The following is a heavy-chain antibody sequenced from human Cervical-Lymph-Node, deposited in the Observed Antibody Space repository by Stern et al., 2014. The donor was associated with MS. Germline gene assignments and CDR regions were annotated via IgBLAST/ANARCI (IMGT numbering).Heavy chain of an antibody. Sequence: QVQLGQSGSEVKKPGASVKVSCKASEYTHNNYLIHWVRQAPGQRPDWMGVINPSGATNYAQKVQDRVTMTTDASTSTFYMELSRLRSEDTAVYYCAVRYCSGGRCYSVPDVWGQGTTVIV. CDR1: EYTHNNYL. CDR3: AVRYCSGGRCYSVPDV. J-gene: IGHJ6*02. V-gene: IGHV1-46*02. CDR2: INPSGAT. D-gene: IGHD2-15*01.